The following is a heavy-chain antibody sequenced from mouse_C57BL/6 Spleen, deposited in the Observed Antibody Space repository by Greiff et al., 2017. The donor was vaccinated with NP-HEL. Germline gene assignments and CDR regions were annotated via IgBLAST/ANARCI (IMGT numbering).Heavy chain of an antibody. Sequence: EVQLVESGGGLVKPGGSLKLSCAASGFTFSDYGMHWVRQAPEKGLEWVAYISSGSSTIYYADTVKGRFTISRDNAKNTLFQQMTSRRSEDTAMYYCARKDNSNYEGYAMDYWGQGTSVTVSS. V-gene: IGHV5-17*01. J-gene: IGHJ4*01. CDR2: ISSGSSTI. CDR3: ARKDNSNYEGYAMDY. D-gene: IGHD2-5*01. CDR1: GFTFSDYG.